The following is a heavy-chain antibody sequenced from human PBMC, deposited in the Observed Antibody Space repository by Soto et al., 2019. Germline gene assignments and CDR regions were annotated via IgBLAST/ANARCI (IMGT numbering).Heavy chain of an antibody. CDR2: ISYDGSNK. D-gene: IGHD3-9*01. J-gene: IGHJ4*02. V-gene: IGHV3-30-3*01. CDR1: GFTFSSYA. Sequence: GGSLRLSCAASGFTFSSYAMHWVRQAPGKGLEWVAVISYDGSNKYYADSVKGRFTISRDNSKNTLYLQMNSLRAEDTAVYYCARAMGDLRYFDWSRAFDYWGQGTLVTVSS. CDR3: ARAMGDLRYFDWSRAFDY.